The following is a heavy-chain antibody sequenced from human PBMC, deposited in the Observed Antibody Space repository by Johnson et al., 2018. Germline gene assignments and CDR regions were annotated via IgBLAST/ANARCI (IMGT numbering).Heavy chain of an antibody. D-gene: IGHD3-3*01. CDR2: IYPGDSDT. J-gene: IGHJ3*02. V-gene: IGHV5-51*01. CDR3: ASRIIDFWMGYNYAFDI. CDR1: GYSFTSYW. Sequence: EVQLVESGAEVKKPGESLKISCKGSGYSFTSYWIGWVRQMPGKGLEWMGIIYPGDSDTRYSPSFQGQVTISADKSISTAYLQWSSLKAADTAMYYCASRIIDFWMGYNYAFDIWGQGTMVTVSS.